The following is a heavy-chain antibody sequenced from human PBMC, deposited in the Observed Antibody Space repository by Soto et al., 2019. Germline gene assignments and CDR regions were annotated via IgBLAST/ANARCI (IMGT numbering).Heavy chain of an antibody. CDR3: ARVAVTTSYYFDY. Sequence: QVQLQESGPGLVKPSQTLSLTCTVSGGSISSGGYYWSWIRQHPGKGLEWIGYIFYSGSTYYTPSLNSRVTIPVHTSKNRFSLRLSSVTAADTAVYYGARVAVTTSYYFDYWGQGTLVTVAS. J-gene: IGHJ4*02. CDR2: IFYSGST. CDR1: GGSISSGGYY. D-gene: IGHD4-17*01. V-gene: IGHV4-31*03.